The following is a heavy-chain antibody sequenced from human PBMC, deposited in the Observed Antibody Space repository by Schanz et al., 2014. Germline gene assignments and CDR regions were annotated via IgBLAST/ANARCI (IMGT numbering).Heavy chain of an antibody. CDR2: IYYSGST. D-gene: IGHD2-8*01. CDR1: GYSINTSDW. Sequence: QVQLQESGPGLVKPSDTLSLTCAVSGYSINTSDWWGWIRQPPGKGLEWIGYIYYSGSTYYNPSQKGRATMSVETSKNRFPRKLRSVTAVDTAVYYCASKGLTTDAFDIWGQGTMVTVSS. J-gene: IGHJ3*02. V-gene: IGHV4-28*07. CDR3: ASKGLTTDAFDI.